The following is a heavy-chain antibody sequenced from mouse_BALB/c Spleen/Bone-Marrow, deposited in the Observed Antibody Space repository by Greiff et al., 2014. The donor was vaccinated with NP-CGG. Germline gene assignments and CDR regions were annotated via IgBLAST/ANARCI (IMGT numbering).Heavy chain of an antibody. J-gene: IGHJ3*01. D-gene: IGHD1-1*01. V-gene: IGHV14-3*02. CDR3: AAYYYGSSQFAY. Sequence: EVQLVESGAELVKPGASVKLSCTASGFNIKDTYMHWVKQRPEQGLEWIGRIDPSNGNTKSDPKFQGKATRTADTASNTVYLQLSSLTSEDTAVYYCAAYYYGSSQFAYWGQGTLVTVSA. CDR2: IDPSNGNT. CDR1: GFNIKDTY.